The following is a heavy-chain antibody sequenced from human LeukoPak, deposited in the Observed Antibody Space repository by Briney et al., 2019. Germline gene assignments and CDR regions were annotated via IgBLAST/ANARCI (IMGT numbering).Heavy chain of an antibody. CDR1: GFTFSDHY. CDR2: TRNKANSYTT. J-gene: IGHJ3*02. Sequence: GGSLRLSCAASGFTFSDHYMDWVRQAPGKGLEWVGRTRNKANSYTTEYAASVKGRFTISRDDSKNPLYLQMNSLKTEDTAVYYCARVGGPTLDAFDIWGQGTMVTVSS. V-gene: IGHV3-72*01. CDR3: ARVGGPTLDAFDI. D-gene: IGHD3-16*01.